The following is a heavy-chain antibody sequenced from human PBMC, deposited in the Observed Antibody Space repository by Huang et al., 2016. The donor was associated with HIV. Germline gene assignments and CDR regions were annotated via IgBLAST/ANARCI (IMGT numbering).Heavy chain of an antibody. J-gene: IGHJ4*02. V-gene: IGHV3-30*18. CDR1: GFTFSGYG. D-gene: IGHD1-1*01. CDR2: ITFDGKKK. CDR3: AKDNDLYYFDY. Sequence: QVHLVESGGGVVQPGRSLRLSCAASGFTFSGYGMHWVCQAPGKGREWVAVITFDGKKKDYADSVRGRFTVSRDNSQNTVSLQMNTLRAEDTAVYYCAKDNDLYYFDYWGQGTLVTVSS.